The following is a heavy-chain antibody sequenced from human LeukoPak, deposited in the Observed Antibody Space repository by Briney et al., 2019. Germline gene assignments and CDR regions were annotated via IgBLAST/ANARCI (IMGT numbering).Heavy chain of an antibody. CDR3: ARVSTAVSLAIDY. Sequence: GGSLRLSCAASGFTFSSYGMHWVRQAPGKGLEWVSIISYDGSSEYYADSVKGRFTISRDNSKNTLYLQMSSLRAEDTAVYYCARVSTAVSLAIDYWGQGTLVTVST. J-gene: IGHJ4*02. CDR2: ISYDGSSE. V-gene: IGHV3-30*03. D-gene: IGHD6-13*01. CDR1: GFTFSSYG.